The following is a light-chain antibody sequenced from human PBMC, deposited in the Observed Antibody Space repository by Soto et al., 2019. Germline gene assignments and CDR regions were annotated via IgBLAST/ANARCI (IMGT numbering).Light chain of an antibody. CDR1: QSVTSNA. CDR3: QQYGSSPPWT. CDR2: GAS. J-gene: IGKJ1*01. Sequence: IVLTQSSATLSLSPGERATLSCRASQSVTSNALAWYQQKPGQAPRLLIYGASSRATGIPDRFSGSGSGTDFTLTISRLEPEDFAVYYCQQYGSSPPWTFGQGTKVDIK. V-gene: IGKV3-20*01.